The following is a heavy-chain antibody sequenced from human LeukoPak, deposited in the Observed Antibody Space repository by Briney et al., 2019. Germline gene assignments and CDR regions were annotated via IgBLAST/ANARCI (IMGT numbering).Heavy chain of an antibody. CDR3: AKDGARDGYNYPDY. CDR1: GFTFTNYA. CDR2: ISGSGDFT. J-gene: IGHJ4*02. Sequence: GGSLRLSCAASGFTFTNYAMSWVRQAPGKGLEWVADISGSGDFTYYADSVKGRVTISRDKAKNTVYLQMSSLRAEDTAVYYCAKDGARDGYNYPDYWGQGTLVTVSS. V-gene: IGHV3-23*01. D-gene: IGHD5-24*01.